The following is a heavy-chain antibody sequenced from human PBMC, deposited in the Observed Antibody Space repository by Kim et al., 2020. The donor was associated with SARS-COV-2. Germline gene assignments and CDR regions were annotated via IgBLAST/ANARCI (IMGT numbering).Heavy chain of an antibody. V-gene: IGHV3-23*01. J-gene: IGHJ4*02. CDR3: AKLPNWLQHYFDY. CDR2: ISGSGGIT. Sequence: GGSLRLSCAASGFTFSSYDMSWVRQAPGKGLEWLSSISGSGGITSYADSVKGRFTISRDNPKNTLYLHMNSLRAEDTAVYYCAKLPNWLQHYFDYWGQGNLGTVSP. D-gene: IGHD3-9*01. CDR1: GFTFSSYD.